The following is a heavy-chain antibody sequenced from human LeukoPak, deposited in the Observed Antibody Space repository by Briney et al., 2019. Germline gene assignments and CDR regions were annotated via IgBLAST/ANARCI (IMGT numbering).Heavy chain of an antibody. CDR3: ARVDYYDSSGYYSPNYYYYYMDV. CDR1: GGSVSSHRYY. V-gene: IGHV4-39*07. CDR2: INYSGST. D-gene: IGHD3-22*01. J-gene: IGHJ6*03. Sequence: SETLSLTCTVSGGSVSSHRYYWSWIRQPPGKGLEWIGEINYSGSTNYNPSLKSRVTISVDTSKNQFSLKLSSVTAADTAVYYCARVDYYDSSGYYSPNYYYYYMDVWGKGTTVTVSS.